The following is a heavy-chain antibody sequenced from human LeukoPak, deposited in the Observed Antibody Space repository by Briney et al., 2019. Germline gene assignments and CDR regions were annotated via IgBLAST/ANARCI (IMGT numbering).Heavy chain of an antibody. V-gene: IGHV4-59*01. CDR1: GGSISSYY. J-gene: IGHJ4*02. CDR2: IYYSGST. Sequence: SETLSLTCTVSGGSISSYYWSWIRQPPGKGLEWIGYIYYSGSTNYNPSLKSRVTISVDTSKNQFSLKLSSVTAADTAVYYCARDGGGLGMNWGQGTLVTVSS. CDR3: ARDGGGLGMN. D-gene: IGHD3-16*01.